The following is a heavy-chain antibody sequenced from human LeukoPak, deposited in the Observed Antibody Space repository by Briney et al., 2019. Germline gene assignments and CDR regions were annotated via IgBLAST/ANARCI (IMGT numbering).Heavy chain of an antibody. CDR2: ISSSGSTI. D-gene: IGHD2-2*01. Sequence: GGSLRLSCAASGFTFSSYEMNWVRQAPGKGLEWVSYISSSGSTIYYADSVKGRFTISRDNSKNTVYLQMNSLRAEDTAVYYCAKDRRACSSSSCYYRFDYWGQGTLVTVSS. V-gene: IGHV3-48*03. J-gene: IGHJ4*02. CDR1: GFTFSSYE. CDR3: AKDRRACSSSSCYYRFDY.